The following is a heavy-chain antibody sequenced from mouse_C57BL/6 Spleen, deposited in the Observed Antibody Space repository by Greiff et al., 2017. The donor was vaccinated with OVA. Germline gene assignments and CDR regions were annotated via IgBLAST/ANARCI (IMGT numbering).Heavy chain of an antibody. CDR3: ARSPNWDEAMDY. CDR1: GYTFTDYY. Sequence: SGPVLVKPGASVKMSCKASGYTFTDYYMNWVKQSHGKSLEWIGVINPYNGGTSYNQKFKGKATLTVDKSSSTAYMELNSLTSEDSAVYYCARSPNWDEAMDYWGQGTSVTVSS. CDR2: INPYNGGT. V-gene: IGHV1-19*01. J-gene: IGHJ4*01. D-gene: IGHD4-1*01.